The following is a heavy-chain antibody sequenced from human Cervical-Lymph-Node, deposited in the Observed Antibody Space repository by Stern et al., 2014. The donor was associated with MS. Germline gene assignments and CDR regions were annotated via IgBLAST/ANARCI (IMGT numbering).Heavy chain of an antibody. CDR1: GYSFTAYY. CDR3: ARERHSMDV. J-gene: IGHJ6*02. V-gene: IGHV1-2*02. CDR2: IDPNSGGT. Sequence: VQLVQSGAEVKKPGASVKVSCKASGYSFTAYYMHWVRQAPGQGLDGMGWIDPNSGGTKSAQNFQGRVTMTRDTSISTFYMELSGLTSDDTAVFYCARERHSMDVWGQGTTVTVSS.